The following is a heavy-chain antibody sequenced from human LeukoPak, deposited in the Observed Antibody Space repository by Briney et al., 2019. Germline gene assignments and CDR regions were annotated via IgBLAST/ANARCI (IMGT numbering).Heavy chain of an antibody. CDR1: GITVTDYF. V-gene: IGHV1-2*02. CDR2: INPNSGGT. CDR3: ARPIAALGKTLDY. Sequence: GASVKVSCKASGITVTDYFIHWVRQAPGQGLEWMGWINPNSGGTNYAQKFQGRVTMTRDTSISTAYMELSRLRSDDTAVYYCARPIAALGKTLDYWGQGTLVTVSS. J-gene: IGHJ4*02. D-gene: IGHD6-6*01.